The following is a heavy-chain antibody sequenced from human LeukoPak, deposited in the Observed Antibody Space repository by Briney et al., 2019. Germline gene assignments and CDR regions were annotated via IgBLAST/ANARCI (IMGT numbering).Heavy chain of an antibody. Sequence: PSETLSLTCTVSGGSISSYYWSWIRQPPGKGLEWIGYIYYSGSTNYNPSLKSRVTISVDTSKNQFSLKLSSVTAADTAVYYCATQPSSGSWYDGAAFDIWGQGTMVTVSS. CDR2: IYYSGST. D-gene: IGHD6-13*01. CDR1: GGSISSYY. V-gene: IGHV4-59*01. CDR3: ATQPSSGSWYDGAAFDI. J-gene: IGHJ3*02.